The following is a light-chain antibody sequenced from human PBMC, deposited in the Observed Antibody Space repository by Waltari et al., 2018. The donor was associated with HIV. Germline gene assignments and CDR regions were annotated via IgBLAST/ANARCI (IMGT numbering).Light chain of an antibody. CDR1: QTVSSN. CDR2: GAS. V-gene: IGKV3-15*01. Sequence: EIVMTQSPATLSVSPGERALLSCRASQTVSSNLAWYQHKPGQAPRLLIYGASTRATGIPARFSGSGSGTEFTLTISSLQSEDFAVYYCQQYNNWPPRYTFGQGTKLEIK. CDR3: QQYNNWPPRYT. J-gene: IGKJ2*01.